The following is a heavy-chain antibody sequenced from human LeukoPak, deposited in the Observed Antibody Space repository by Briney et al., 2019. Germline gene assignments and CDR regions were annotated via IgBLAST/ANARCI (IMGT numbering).Heavy chain of an antibody. D-gene: IGHD3-22*01. J-gene: IGHJ4*02. CDR1: GYSISSGYY. Sequence: PSETLSLTCAVSGYSISSGYYWGWIRQPPGKGLEWIGSISHSGSTYYNPSLKSRVTISVDTSKNQFSLKLSSVTAADTAVYYCASSYSSGYYRPLYSWGQGTLVTVSS. CDR3: ASSYSSGYYRPLYS. CDR2: ISHSGST. V-gene: IGHV4-38-2*01.